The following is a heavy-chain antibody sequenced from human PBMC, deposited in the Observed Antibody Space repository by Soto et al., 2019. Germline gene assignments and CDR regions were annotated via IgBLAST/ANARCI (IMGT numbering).Heavy chain of an antibody. CDR1: GGSFSNDA. V-gene: IGHV1-69*01. CDR3: VRELVTETTLGYFDS. D-gene: IGHD2-21*02. CDR2: IITFFGTP. J-gene: IGHJ4*02. Sequence: QVHLVQSGAEVKKSGSSVRVSCTASGGSFSNDAFSWVRQAPGQGMEWLGRIITFFGTPDYSQRFQRRLTMTADESTGTAHMDLRRLRSDDTAVYYCVRELVTETTLGYFDSWGQGTLVTVSS.